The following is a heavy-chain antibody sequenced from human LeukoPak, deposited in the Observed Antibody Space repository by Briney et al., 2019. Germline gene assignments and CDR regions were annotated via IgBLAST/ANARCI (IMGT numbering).Heavy chain of an antibody. Sequence: SEPLSLTCTVSGGSISSSSYYWGWIRPPPGKGLEWIGTIYYSGITYYNPSLKSRVTISVDTSKNQFSLKLSSVTAADTAVYYCARQSYDSSASPTFFDFWGQGTLVTVSS. CDR1: GGSISSSSYY. J-gene: IGHJ4*02. CDR2: IYYSGIT. CDR3: ARQSYDSSASPTFFDF. V-gene: IGHV4-39*01. D-gene: IGHD3-22*01.